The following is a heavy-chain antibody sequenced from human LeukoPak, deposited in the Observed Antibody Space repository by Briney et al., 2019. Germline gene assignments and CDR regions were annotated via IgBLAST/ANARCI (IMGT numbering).Heavy chain of an antibody. D-gene: IGHD6-6*01. J-gene: IGHJ4*02. V-gene: IGHV3-7*01. CDR1: GFTLSSYW. CDR2: IKQDGSEK. Sequence: PGGSLRLSCAASGFTLSSYWMSWVRQAPGKGLEWVANIKQDGSEKYYVDSVKGRFTISRDNAKNSLYLQMNSLRVEDTAVYYCARGGNSSWDYWGQGALVTVSS. CDR3: ARGGNSSWDY.